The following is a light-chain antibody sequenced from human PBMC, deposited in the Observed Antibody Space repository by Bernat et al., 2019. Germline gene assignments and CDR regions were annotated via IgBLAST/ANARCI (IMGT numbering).Light chain of an antibody. CDR1: SSDVGGYNY. V-gene: IGLV2-14*01. Sequence: QSALTQPASVSGSPGQSITISCTGTSSDVGGYNYVSWYQQHPGKAPTPMIYDVSNRPSGVSNRFSGSKSGNTASLTISGLQAEDEADYYCRSYTSSSTLGVFGGGTKLTVL. J-gene: IGLJ3*02. CDR3: RSYTSSSTLGV. CDR2: DVS.